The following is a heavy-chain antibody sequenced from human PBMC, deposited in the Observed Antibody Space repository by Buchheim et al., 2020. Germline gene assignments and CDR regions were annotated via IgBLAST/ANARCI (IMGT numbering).Heavy chain of an antibody. J-gene: IGHJ4*02. D-gene: IGHD3-22*01. V-gene: IGHV3-66*02. CDR2: IYSGGST. CDR1: GLTVSGNY. Sequence: EAELVESGGGLVQPGGSLRLSCAASGLTVSGNYMSWVRQAPGKGLEWVSVIYSGGSTYYADSVKGRFTISRDNSKKTPHLQMNSLRAEDTAMYYCARGTWNYDSSGYYEGSVWGQGTL. CDR3: ARGTWNYDSSGYYEGSV.